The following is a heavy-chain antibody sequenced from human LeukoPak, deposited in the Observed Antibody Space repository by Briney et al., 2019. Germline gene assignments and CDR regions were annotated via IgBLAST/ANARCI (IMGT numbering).Heavy chain of an antibody. CDR3: ARDVWPYTYYYDTHPLGGGFDY. Sequence: GGSLRLSCAASGFTFDHYATHWVRQAPGKGLEWVSSISWNSGTVDYADSVKGRFTISRDNAKNSLYLQMNSLRTEDMAYYYCARDVWPYTYYYDTHPLGGGFDYWGQGTLVTVSS. CDR2: ISWNSGTV. J-gene: IGHJ4*02. V-gene: IGHV3-9*03. CDR1: GFTFDHYA. D-gene: IGHD3-22*01.